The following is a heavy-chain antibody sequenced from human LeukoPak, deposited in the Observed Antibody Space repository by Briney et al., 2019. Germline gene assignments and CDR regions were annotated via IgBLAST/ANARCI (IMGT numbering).Heavy chain of an antibody. Sequence: PGGSLRLSCAASGFTFSTYSMNRVRQAPGKGLEWVSYISSSSSTIYYADSVKGRFTISRDNAKNSLYLQMSSLRDEDTAVYYCAREGIAVAGTGSERPWGQGTLVTVSS. D-gene: IGHD6-19*01. V-gene: IGHV3-48*02. CDR1: GFTFSTYS. CDR3: AREGIAVAGTGSERP. J-gene: IGHJ5*02. CDR2: ISSSSSTI.